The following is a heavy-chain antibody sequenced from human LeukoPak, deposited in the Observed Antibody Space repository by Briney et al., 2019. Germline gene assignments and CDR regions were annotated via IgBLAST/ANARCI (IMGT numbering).Heavy chain of an antibody. Sequence: SETLSLTCAVYGGSFSGYYWSWIRQPPGKGLEWIGEINHSGSTNYNPSLKSRVTISVDTSKNQFSLRLSSVTAADTAVYYCAREGYSSSWYYFDYWGQGTLVTVSS. J-gene: IGHJ4*02. CDR1: GGSFSGYY. CDR2: INHSGST. D-gene: IGHD6-13*01. V-gene: IGHV4-34*01. CDR3: AREGYSSSWYYFDY.